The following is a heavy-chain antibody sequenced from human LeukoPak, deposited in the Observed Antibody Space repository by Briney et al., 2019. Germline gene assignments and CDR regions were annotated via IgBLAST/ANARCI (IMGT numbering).Heavy chain of an antibody. Sequence: PGGSLRLSCAASGFPFSSYGMHWVRQAPGKGLECVAVIWFDGSNEYYADSVGRFSISRDNSKNTLYLQMTSLRAEDTAVYYCGKEGRGMGAATIDYWGQGTLVTVSS. CDR2: IWFDGSNE. J-gene: IGHJ4*02. V-gene: IGHV3-33*06. D-gene: IGHD1-26*01. CDR3: GKEGRGMGAATIDY. CDR1: GFPFSSYG.